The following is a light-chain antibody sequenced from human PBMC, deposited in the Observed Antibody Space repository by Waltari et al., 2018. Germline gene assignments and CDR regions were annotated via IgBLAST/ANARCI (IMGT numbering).Light chain of an antibody. V-gene: IGLV2-14*01. J-gene: IGLJ2*01. CDR3: SSYTSSGVV. CDR1: GSDVGGYDY. Sequence: QSALTQPASVSGSPGQAIIISCTGTGSDVGGYDYVPLYQQYPGKAPRLIIYDVYNRPSGVSNRFSGSKSDNTASLTISGLQAEDESVYYCSSYTSSGVVFGGGTKLTVL. CDR2: DVY.